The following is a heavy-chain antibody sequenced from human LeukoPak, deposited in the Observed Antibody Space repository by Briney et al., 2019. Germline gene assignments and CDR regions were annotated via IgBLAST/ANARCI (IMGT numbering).Heavy chain of an antibody. Sequence: ASVNVSCTASGYTFTGYYMHWVRQAPGQGLEWMGWINPNSGVTNYAQKFPGRVTMIRDTSISTAYMELTRLRSDDTAVYYCARAGSGSYNAFDIWGQGTMVTVSS. V-gene: IGHV1-2*02. J-gene: IGHJ3*02. CDR1: GYTFTGYY. CDR2: INPNSGVT. CDR3: ARAGSGSYNAFDI. D-gene: IGHD1-26*01.